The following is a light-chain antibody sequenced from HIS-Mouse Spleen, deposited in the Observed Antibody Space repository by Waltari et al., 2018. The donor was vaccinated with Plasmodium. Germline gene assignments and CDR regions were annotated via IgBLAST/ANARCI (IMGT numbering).Light chain of an antibody. J-gene: IGLJ2*01. V-gene: IGLV2-14*03. Sequence: QSALTKPASVSGSPGQSITISCTGTSSDVGGYNYVSWYQQHPGKAPKLMIYDVSNRPSGGSNRFSGSKSGNTASLTISGLQAEDEADYYCSSYTSSSTVVFGGGTKLTVL. CDR3: SSYTSSSTVV. CDR2: DVS. CDR1: SSDVGGYNY.